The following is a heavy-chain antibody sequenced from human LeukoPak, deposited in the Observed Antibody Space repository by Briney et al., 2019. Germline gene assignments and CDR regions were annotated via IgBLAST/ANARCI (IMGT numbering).Heavy chain of an antibody. V-gene: IGHV3-11*04. D-gene: IGHD3-3*01. J-gene: IGHJ6*03. CDR1: GFTFSDYY. CDR3: ARGGDSRITIFGVVIRGYYYYYMDV. Sequence: GGSLRLSCAASGFTFSDYYMSWIRQPPGKGLEWDSYISSSGSTIYYDDSVKGRFTISRDNAKNSLYLQMNSLRAEDTAVYYCARGGDSRITIFGVVIRGYYYYYMDVWGKGTTVTVSS. CDR2: ISSSGSTI.